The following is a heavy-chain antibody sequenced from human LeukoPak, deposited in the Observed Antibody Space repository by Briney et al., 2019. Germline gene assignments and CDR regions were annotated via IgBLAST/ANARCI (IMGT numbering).Heavy chain of an antibody. J-gene: IGHJ4*02. CDR3: ARDWNYYGPGMSDY. CDR2: ISSSSSYI. V-gene: IGHV3-21*01. D-gene: IGHD3-10*01. CDR1: GFTFSSYS. Sequence: GGSLRLSCAASGFTFSSYSMNWVRQAPGKGLEWVSSISSSSSYIYYADSVKGRFTISGDNAKNSLYLQMNSLRAEDTAVYYCARDWNYYGPGMSDYWGQGTLVTVSS.